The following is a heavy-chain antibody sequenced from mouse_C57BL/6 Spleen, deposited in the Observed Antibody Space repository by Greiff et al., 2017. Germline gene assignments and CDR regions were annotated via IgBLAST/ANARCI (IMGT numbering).Heavy chain of an antibody. CDR2: IYPGDGDT. Sequence: QVQLQQSGPELVKPGASVKISCKASGYAFSSSWMNWVKQRPGKGLEWIGRIYPGDGDTNYNGKFKGKATLTADKSSSTAYMQLSSLTSEDSAVYFCARLGLRLPFDYWGQGTTLTVSS. V-gene: IGHV1-82*01. CDR1: GYAFSSSW. D-gene: IGHD3-2*02. CDR3: ARLGLRLPFDY. J-gene: IGHJ2*01.